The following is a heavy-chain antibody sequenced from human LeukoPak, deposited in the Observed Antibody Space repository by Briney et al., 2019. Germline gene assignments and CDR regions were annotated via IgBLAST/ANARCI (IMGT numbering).Heavy chain of an antibody. CDR3: AKAYDFWSPGYYFDY. J-gene: IGHJ4*02. CDR2: ISGSGGST. CDR1: GFTFSSYA. D-gene: IGHD3-3*01. Sequence: PGGSLRLSCAASGFTFSSYAMSWVRQAPGKGLEWVSAISGSGGSTYYADSVKGRFTISRDDSKNTLYLQMNSLRAEDTAVYYCAKAYDFWSPGYYFDYWGQGTLVTVSS. V-gene: IGHV3-23*01.